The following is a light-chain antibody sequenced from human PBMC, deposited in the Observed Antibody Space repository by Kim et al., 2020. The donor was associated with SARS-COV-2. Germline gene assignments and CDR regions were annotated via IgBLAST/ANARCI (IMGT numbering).Light chain of an antibody. J-gene: IGLJ3*02. V-gene: IGLV3-21*04. Sequence: APGKTPRITCGGNNIGSKSVHWYQQKPGQAPVLVIYYDSDRPSGIPERFSGSNSGNTATLTISRVEAGDEADYYCQVWDSSSDHRVFGGGTKLTVL. CDR1: NIGSKS. CDR3: QVWDSSSDHRV. CDR2: YDS.